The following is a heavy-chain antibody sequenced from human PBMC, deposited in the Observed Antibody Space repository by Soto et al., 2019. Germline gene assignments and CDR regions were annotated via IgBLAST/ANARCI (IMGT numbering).Heavy chain of an antibody. CDR1: GYAFTTYG. Sequence: QVHLVQSRGRVKKPGASVKVSCKSSGYAFTTYGITWVRQAPGQGLEWMGWISAHNGNTNYAQKLQGRVTVTRDTSTSTAYMELRSLRSDDTAVYYCARGRYGDYWGQGALVTVSS. CDR2: ISAHNGNT. V-gene: IGHV1-18*01. J-gene: IGHJ4*02. CDR3: ARGRYGDY. D-gene: IGHD1-1*01.